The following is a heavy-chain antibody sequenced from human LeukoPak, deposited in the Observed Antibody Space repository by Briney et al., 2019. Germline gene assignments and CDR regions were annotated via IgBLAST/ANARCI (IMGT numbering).Heavy chain of an antibody. V-gene: IGHV1-58*01. CDR1: GFTFTSSA. CDR3: AAGSVAGKYDY. J-gene: IGHJ4*02. CDR2: IVVGSGNT. Sequence: VASVKVSCKASGFTFTSSAVQWVRQARGQRLEWIGWIVVGSGNTNYAQKFQERVTITRDMSTSTAYMELSSLRSEDTAVYYCAAGSVAGKYDYWGQGTLVTVSS. D-gene: IGHD6-19*01.